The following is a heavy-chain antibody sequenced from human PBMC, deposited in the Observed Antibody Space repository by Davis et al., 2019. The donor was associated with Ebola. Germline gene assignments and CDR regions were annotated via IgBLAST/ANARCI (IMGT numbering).Heavy chain of an antibody. Sequence: MPSETLSLTCAVYGGSFSGYYWSWIRQPPGKGLEWIGEINHSGSTNYNPSLKSRVTISVDTSKNQFSLKLSSVTAADTAVYYCARGRRYCSSTSCYYYFDYWGQGTLVTVSS. D-gene: IGHD2-2*01. CDR2: INHSGST. J-gene: IGHJ4*02. CDR1: GGSFSGYY. V-gene: IGHV4-34*01. CDR3: ARGRRYCSSTSCYYYFDY.